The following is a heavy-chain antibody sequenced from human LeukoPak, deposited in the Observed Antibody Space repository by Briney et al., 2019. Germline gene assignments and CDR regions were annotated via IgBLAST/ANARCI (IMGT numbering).Heavy chain of an antibody. J-gene: IGHJ6*03. Sequence: GRPLRLSCAASGFTFSGSAMHWVRQASGKGLEWVGRIRSKANSYATAYAASVKGRFTISRDDSKNTAYLQMNSLKTEDTAAYYCTRHMERGGYNYYYMDVWGKGTTVTVSS. D-gene: IGHD2-15*01. CDR2: IRSKANSYAT. V-gene: IGHV3-73*01. CDR1: GFTFSGSA. CDR3: TRHMERGGYNYYYMDV.